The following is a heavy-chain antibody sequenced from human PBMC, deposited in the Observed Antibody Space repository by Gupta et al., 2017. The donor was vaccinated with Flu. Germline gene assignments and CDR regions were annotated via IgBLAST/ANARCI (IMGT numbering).Heavy chain of an antibody. CDR2: TRNKANSYTT. Sequence: EVQLVESGGGLVQPGGSLRLSCAASGFTFSDHYMDWVRQAPGKGLEWVGRTRNKANSYTTEYAASVKGRFTISRDDSKNSLYLQMNSLKTEDTAVYYCAREGADSSGYVDAFDIWGQGTMVTVSS. J-gene: IGHJ3*02. CDR3: AREGADSSGYVDAFDI. V-gene: IGHV3-72*01. CDR1: GFTFSDHY. D-gene: IGHD3-22*01.